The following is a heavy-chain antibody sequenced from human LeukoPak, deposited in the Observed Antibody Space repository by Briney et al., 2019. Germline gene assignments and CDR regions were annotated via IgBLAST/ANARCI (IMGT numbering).Heavy chain of an antibody. Sequence: SSVKVSCKASGGTFSSYAISWVRQAPGQGLEWMGGIIPIFGTANYAQKFQGRATITADESTSTAYMELSSLRSEDTAVYYCARVHFELKNYYYMDVWGKGTTVTVSS. CDR2: IIPIFGTA. V-gene: IGHV1-69*01. J-gene: IGHJ6*03. CDR3: ARVHFELKNYYYMDV. CDR1: GGTFSSYA. D-gene: IGHD3-10*01.